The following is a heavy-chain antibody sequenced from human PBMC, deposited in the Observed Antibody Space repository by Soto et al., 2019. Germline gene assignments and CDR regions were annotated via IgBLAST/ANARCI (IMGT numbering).Heavy chain of an antibody. D-gene: IGHD6-19*01. CDR2: TYHSGST. CDR3: VKPYTSGWHYVKH. V-gene: IGHV4-39*01. Sequence: QLQLQESGPRLVKPSETLSLTCGVSGDSIRGSTSYWGWIRQPPGQGLQWIGSTYHSGSTYYNSSPKSRVTISVDTSKNQFSLNLRSVTAADTAVYYCVKPYTSGWHYVKHWGRGTLVTVSS. J-gene: IGHJ1*01. CDR1: GDSIRGSTSY.